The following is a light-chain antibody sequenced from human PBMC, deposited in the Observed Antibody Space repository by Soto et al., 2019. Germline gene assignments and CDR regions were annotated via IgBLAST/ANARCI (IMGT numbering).Light chain of an antibody. CDR2: DVS. V-gene: IGLV2-14*01. CDR1: SSDVGGYHY. CDR3: SSYTSSITYV. Sequence: QSALTQPASVSGSPGQSITISCTGTSSDVGGYHYVSWYQQYPGKAPKVMIYDVSNRPSGVSNRFSGSKSGTTASLTISGLQAEDEDDYYCSSYTSSITYVFGTGTEVTV. J-gene: IGLJ1*01.